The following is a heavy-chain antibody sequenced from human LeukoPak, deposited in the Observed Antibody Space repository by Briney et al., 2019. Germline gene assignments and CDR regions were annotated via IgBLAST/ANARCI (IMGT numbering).Heavy chain of an antibody. V-gene: IGHV3-74*01. J-gene: IGHJ4*02. CDR1: GFCFHQYW. D-gene: IGHD1-1*01. Sequence: PGGSVTVSHVASGFCFHQYWMHWVRQAPATRLGWVSRINNDGSTTTYADSVKGRFTISRDNAKNTLPLQMNSLRADDTAVYYCISDHTGHDDYWGQGTLVTVSS. CDR2: INNDGSTT. CDR3: ISDHTGHDDY.